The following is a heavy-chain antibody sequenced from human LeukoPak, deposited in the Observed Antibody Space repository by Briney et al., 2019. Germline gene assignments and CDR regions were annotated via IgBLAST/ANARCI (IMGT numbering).Heavy chain of an antibody. CDR1: GYVFTSFY. Sequence: ASVKVSCKESGYVFTSFYTHWVRQAPGQGLEWMGGIIPIFGTANYAQKFQGRVTITADESTSTAYMELSSLRSEDTAVYYCARERVEMATPRDDWYFDLWGRGTLVTVSS. J-gene: IGHJ2*01. CDR2: IIPIFGTA. D-gene: IGHD5-24*01. V-gene: IGHV1-69*13. CDR3: ARERVEMATPRDDWYFDL.